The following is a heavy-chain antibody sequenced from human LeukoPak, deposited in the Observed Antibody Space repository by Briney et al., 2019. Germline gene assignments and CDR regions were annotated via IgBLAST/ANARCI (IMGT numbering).Heavy chain of an antibody. CDR1: GGSISSYY. J-gene: IGHJ6*02. CDR2: IYYSGSP. Sequence: SETLSLTCTVSGGSISSYYWSWIRQPPGKGLEWNGYIYYSGSPNYNPSLKSRVTMSVDTSKNQFSLKLSSVTAADTAVYYCARDGGSSWSSYYYGMDVWGQGTTVTVSS. D-gene: IGHD6-13*01. V-gene: IGHV4-59*12. CDR3: ARDGGSSWSSYYYGMDV.